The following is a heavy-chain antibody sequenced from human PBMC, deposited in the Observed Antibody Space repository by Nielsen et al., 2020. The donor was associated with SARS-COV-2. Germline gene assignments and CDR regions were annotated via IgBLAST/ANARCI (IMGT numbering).Heavy chain of an antibody. J-gene: IGHJ6*02. D-gene: IGHD2-8*01. Sequence: SETLSLTCAVSGGSISSSNWWSWVRQPPGKGLEWIGEIYHSGSTNYNPSLKSRVTISVDTSKNQFSLKLSSVTAADTAVYYCARVEPEGVYRYYYGMDVWGQGTTVTVSS. CDR3: ARVEPEGVYRYYYGMDV. V-gene: IGHV4-4*02. CDR1: GGSISSSNW. CDR2: IYHSGST.